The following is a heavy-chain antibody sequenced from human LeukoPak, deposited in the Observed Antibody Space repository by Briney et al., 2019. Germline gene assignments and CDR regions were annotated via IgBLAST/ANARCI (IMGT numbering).Heavy chain of an antibody. CDR3: ARSATFMIVVVPDAFDI. V-gene: IGHV4-59*08. Sequence: PSETLSLTCTVSGGSNYWSWIRQPPGKGLEWIGYIHYSGSTNYNPSLKSRVTISVDTSKNQFSLKLSSVTAADTAVYYCARSATFMIVVVPDAFDIWGQGTMVTVSS. J-gene: IGHJ3*02. CDR2: IHYSGST. CDR1: GGSNY. D-gene: IGHD3-22*01.